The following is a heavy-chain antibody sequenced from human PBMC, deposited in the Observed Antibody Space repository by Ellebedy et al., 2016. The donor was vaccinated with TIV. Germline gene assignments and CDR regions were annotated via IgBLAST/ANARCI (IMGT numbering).Heavy chain of an antibody. CDR3: ARVFSGSNFPFDR. Sequence: PGGSLRLSCEASGFTVSDNYMRLVRQAPGKGLEWVSVIYNGVNTYYADFVRGRFTISRDNSKNTVYLQVNSLRAEDTAVYYCARVFSGSNFPFDRWGQGILVTVSS. CDR1: GFTVSDNY. J-gene: IGHJ4*02. V-gene: IGHV3-53*01. CDR2: IYNGVNT. D-gene: IGHD1-26*01.